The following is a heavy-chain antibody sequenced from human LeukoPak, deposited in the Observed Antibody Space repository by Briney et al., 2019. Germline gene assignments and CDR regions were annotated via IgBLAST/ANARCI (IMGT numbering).Heavy chain of an antibody. CDR3: ARGDIVVVPGGSDP. CDR2: IYYSGST. Sequence: SEALSLTCTVSGGSISSYYWSWIRQPPGKGLEWIGYIYYSGSTNYNPSLKSRVTISVDTSKNQYSLKLSSVTAADTAVYYCARGDIVVVPGGSDPWAREPWSPSPQ. D-gene: IGHD2-2*01. CDR1: GGSISSYY. J-gene: IGHJ5*02. V-gene: IGHV4-59*01.